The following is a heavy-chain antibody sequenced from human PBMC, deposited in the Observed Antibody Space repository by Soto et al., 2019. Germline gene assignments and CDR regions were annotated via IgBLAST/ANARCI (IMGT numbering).Heavy chain of an antibody. CDR3: ALSGVYSDILTGYYNWFAP. CDR2: IYWNDDK. V-gene: IGHV2-5*01. D-gene: IGHD3-9*01. Sequence: SGPTLVNPTPTLTLTCTFSGFSLSTSGVGVGWIRQPPGKALEWLALIYWNDDKRYSTSLKSRLTFTKDTSKNQEVLPMTNMDPVDTATYSCALSGVYSDILTGYYNWFAPWGQGTLVTVSS. J-gene: IGHJ5*02. CDR1: GFSLSTSGVG.